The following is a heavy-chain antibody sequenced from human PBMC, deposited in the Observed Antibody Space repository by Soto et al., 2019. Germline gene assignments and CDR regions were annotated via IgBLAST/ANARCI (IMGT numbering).Heavy chain of an antibody. V-gene: IGHV4-34*01. Sequence: TLSLTCAVYGGSFSGYYWSWIRQPPGKGLEWIGEINHSGSTNYNPSLKSRVTISVDTSKNQFSLKLSSVTAADTAVYYCARLIAARRYTVPPDRLYVGVYWGQGTLVTVSS. CDR1: GGSFSGYY. CDR3: ARLIAARRYTVPPDRLYVGVY. J-gene: IGHJ4*02. CDR2: INHSGST. D-gene: IGHD6-6*01.